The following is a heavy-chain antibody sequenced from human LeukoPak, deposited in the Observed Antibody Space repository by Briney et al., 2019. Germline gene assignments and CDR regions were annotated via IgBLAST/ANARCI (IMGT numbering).Heavy chain of an antibody. D-gene: IGHD3-22*01. Sequence: PGRSLRLSCAASGFTFSSYAMHWVRQAPGKGLEWVAVISYDGSNKYYADSVKGRFTISRDNSKNTLYLQMNSLRAEDTAVYYCAKDAVLTYYYDSSGYSYFDYWGQGTLVTVSS. J-gene: IGHJ4*02. CDR3: AKDAVLTYYYDSSGYSYFDY. V-gene: IGHV3-30-3*02. CDR2: ISYDGSNK. CDR1: GFTFSSYA.